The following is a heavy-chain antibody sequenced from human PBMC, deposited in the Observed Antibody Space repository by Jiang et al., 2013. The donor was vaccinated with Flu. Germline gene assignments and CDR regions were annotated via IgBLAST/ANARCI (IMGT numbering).Heavy chain of an antibody. CDR1: GGSISSYY. Sequence: GLVKPSETLSLTCTVSGGSISSYYWSWIRQPPGKGLEWIGYIYYSGSTNYNPSLKSRVTISVDTSKNQFSLKLSSVTAADTAVYYCARDQGVGATIPYWYFDLWGRGTLVTVSS. D-gene: IGHD1-26*01. V-gene: IGHV4-59*01. J-gene: IGHJ2*01. CDR3: ARDQGVGATIPYWYFDL. CDR2: IYYSGST.